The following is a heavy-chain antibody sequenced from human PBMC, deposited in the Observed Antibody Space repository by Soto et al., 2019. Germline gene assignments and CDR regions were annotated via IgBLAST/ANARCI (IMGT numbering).Heavy chain of an antibody. CDR1: GGSISSGGYS. Sequence: SETLSLTCAVSGGSISSGGYSWSWIRQPPGKGLEWIGYIYHSGSTYYNPSLKSRVTISVDRSKNQFSLKLSSVTAADTAVYYCAREVAGCSSTRCYYWFDPWGQGTLVTVSS. D-gene: IGHD2-2*01. CDR3: AREVAGCSSTRCYYWFDP. CDR2: IYHSGST. V-gene: IGHV4-30-2*01. J-gene: IGHJ5*02.